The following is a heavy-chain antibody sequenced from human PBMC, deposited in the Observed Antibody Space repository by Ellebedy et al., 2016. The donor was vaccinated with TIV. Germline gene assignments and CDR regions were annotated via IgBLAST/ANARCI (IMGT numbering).Heavy chain of an antibody. Sequence: PGGSLRLSCAASGFTFTNYWMHWVRQVPGKGLVWVARSDQEGSGTSYADSVKGRFTISRDNAKTTLYLQMNSLRAEDTAVYYCSTVFEIWGQGTVVTVSS. CDR1: GFTFTNYW. J-gene: IGHJ3*02. CDR2: SDQEGSGT. CDR3: STVFEI. V-gene: IGHV3-74*01.